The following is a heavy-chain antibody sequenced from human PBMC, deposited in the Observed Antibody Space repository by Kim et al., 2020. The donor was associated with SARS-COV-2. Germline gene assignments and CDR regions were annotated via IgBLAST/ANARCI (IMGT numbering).Heavy chain of an antibody. D-gene: IGHD2-2*01. J-gene: IGHJ4*02. V-gene: IGHV3-23*01. CDR2: IVGTGVIT. Sequence: GGSLRLSCVASGFRFSTYAMTWVRQAPGKGLEWVSTIVGTGVITYYTDSVKGRFTISRDNSKDTVYLRMDSLRAEDTATYYCVRYIAEVSGAVGGDYWGQGTLVSVSS. CDR1: GFRFSTYA. CDR3: VRYIAEVSGAVGGDY.